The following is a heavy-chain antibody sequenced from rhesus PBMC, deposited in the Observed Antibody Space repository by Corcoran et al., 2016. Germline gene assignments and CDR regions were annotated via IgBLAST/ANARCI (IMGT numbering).Heavy chain of an antibody. CDR1: GGSISSNY. Sequence: QVQLQESGPGLVKPSETLSLTCAVSGGSISSNYWSWIRQPPGKGLEWIGYIYGSSWSTYYNPSLKSRVTISTDTSKNQFSLKLSSVTAADTAVYYCARDGYSGSYFDYWGQGVLVTVSS. V-gene: IGHV4-160*01. CDR3: ARDGYSGSYFDY. D-gene: IGHD3-16*01. J-gene: IGHJ4*01. CDR2: IYGSSWST.